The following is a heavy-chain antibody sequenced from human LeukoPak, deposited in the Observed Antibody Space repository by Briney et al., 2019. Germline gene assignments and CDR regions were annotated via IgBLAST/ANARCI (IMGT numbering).Heavy chain of an antibody. CDR1: GYTFTSYY. J-gene: IGHJ6*02. CDR2: INPSGGIT. V-gene: IGHV1-46*01. Sequence: GASVKVSCKASGYTFTSYYMHWVRQAPGQGLEWMGVINPSGGITTYAQKFQGRVTMTRDTSTRTFYMELSSLRSEDTAVYYCAREGAGYYYYGMDVWGQGTTVTVSS. CDR3: AREGAGYYYYGMDV.